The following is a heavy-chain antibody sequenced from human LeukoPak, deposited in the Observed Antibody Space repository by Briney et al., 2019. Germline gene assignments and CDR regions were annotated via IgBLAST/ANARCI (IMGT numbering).Heavy chain of an antibody. CDR3: ARGTTGFDY. V-gene: IGHV1-69*05. D-gene: IGHD1-7*01. CDR1: GLSLTHDG. Sequence: ASVKVSCKASGLSLTHDGINWVRQAPGQGLEWMGGIIPIFDTTDYAQKFQGRLTITTDESTSTAYMELSSLGSEDTAVYFCARGTTGFDYWGQGTLVTVSS. CDR2: IIPIFDTT. J-gene: IGHJ4*02.